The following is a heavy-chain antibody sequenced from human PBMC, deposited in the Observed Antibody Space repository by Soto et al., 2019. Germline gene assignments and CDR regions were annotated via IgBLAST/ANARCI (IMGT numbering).Heavy chain of an antibody. CDR2: IYYSGST. CDR1: GGSISSYY. CDR3: ARLVPVGAVDY. V-gene: IGHV4-59*08. J-gene: IGHJ4*02. Sequence: SETLSLTCTVSGGSISSYYWSWIRQPPGKGLEWIGYIYYSGSTNYNPSLKSRVTISVDTSKNQFSLKLSSVTAADTDVYYCARLVPVGAVDYWGQGTLVTVSS. D-gene: IGHD1-26*01.